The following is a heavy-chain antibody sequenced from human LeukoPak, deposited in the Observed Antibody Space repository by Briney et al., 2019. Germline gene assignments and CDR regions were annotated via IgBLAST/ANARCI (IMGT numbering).Heavy chain of an antibody. CDR1: GDSVSSNSAA. D-gene: IGHD3-3*01. Sequence: SQTLSLTCAISGDSVSSNSAAWNWIRQSPSSGLEWLGRTYYRSKWYNDYAVSVKSRITINPDTSKNQFSLQPNSVTPEDTAVYYCARGGGITIFGVVIMVNNWFDPWGQGTLVTVSS. CDR2: TYYRSKWYN. J-gene: IGHJ5*02. V-gene: IGHV6-1*01. CDR3: ARGGGITIFGVVIMVNNWFDP.